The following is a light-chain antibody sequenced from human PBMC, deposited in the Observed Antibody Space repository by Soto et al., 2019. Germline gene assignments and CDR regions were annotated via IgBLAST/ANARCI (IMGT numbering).Light chain of an antibody. CDR2: QAS. CDR1: QSISSN. V-gene: IGKV3-15*01. J-gene: IGKJ1*01. Sequence: EMLMTQSPATLSVSPGERATLSCRASQSISSNLAWYQQKPGQAPRLLIYQASSRATAIPARFSGSGSGTEFTLTINSLQSEDFAVYYCQQYNNWPRTFGQGTKVEIK. CDR3: QQYNNWPRT.